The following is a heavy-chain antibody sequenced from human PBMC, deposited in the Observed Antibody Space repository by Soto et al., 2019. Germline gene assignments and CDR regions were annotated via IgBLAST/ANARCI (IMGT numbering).Heavy chain of an antibody. V-gene: IGHV3-30*18. CDR2: ISYDGSNK. J-gene: IGHJ4*02. D-gene: IGHD1-26*01. CDR3: AKDRDSGSYYPLFDY. CDR1: GFTFSSYG. Sequence: PGGSLRLSCAASGFTFSSYGMHWVRQAPGKGLEWVAVISYDGSNKYYADSVKGRFTISRDNSKNTLYLQMNSLRAEDTAVYYCAKDRDSGSYYPLFDYWGQGTLVTAPQ.